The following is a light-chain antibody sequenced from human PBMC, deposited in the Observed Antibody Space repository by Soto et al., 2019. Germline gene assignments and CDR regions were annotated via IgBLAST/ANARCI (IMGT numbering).Light chain of an antibody. V-gene: IGLV1-40*01. CDR3: QYYDSSLSGYV. CDR1: SSNIGAGYD. Sequence: QSVLTQPPSVSGAPGQRVTISCTGSSSNIGAGYDVHWYQQLPGTAPKLLIYGNSNRPSGVPDRFSGSKSGTSASLAITGRQAEHEADYYCQYYDSSLSGYVFGTGTKLTVL. CDR2: GNS. J-gene: IGLJ1*01.